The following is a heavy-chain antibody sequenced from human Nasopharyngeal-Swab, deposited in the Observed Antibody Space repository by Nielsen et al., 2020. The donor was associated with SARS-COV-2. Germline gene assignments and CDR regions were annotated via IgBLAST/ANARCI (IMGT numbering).Heavy chain of an antibody. V-gene: IGHV1-2*06. CDR3: ARDRYDFWSGYQDWFYP. D-gene: IGHD3-3*01. J-gene: IGHJ5*02. CDR1: GYTFTGYY. CDR2: INPNSGGT. Sequence: ASVKVSCKASGYTFTGYYMHWVRQAPGQGLEWMGRINPNSGGTNYAQKFQGRVTMTRDTSISTAYMELSRLRSDDTAVYYCARDRYDFWSGYQDWFYPWGQGTLVTVSS.